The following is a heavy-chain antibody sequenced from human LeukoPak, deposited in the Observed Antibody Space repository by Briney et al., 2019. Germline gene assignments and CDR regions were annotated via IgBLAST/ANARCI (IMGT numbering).Heavy chain of an antibody. D-gene: IGHD3-3*01. J-gene: IGHJ5*02. CDR2: IHYTGTT. CDR3: ARGARITIFGVVIKSGGWFDP. CDR1: GGSINNHY. V-gene: IGHV4-59*11. Sequence: SETLSLTCIVSGGSINNHYWTWIRQTPGKGLEWIGDIHYTGTTKYNPSLKSRVTISIDTSKNQFSLKLSSVTAADTAVYYCARGARITIFGVVIKSGGWFDPWGQGTLVTVSS.